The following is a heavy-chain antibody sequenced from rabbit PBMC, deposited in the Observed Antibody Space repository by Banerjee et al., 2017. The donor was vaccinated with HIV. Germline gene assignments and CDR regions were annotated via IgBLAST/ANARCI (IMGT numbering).Heavy chain of an antibody. J-gene: IGHJ4*01. D-gene: IGHD6-1*01. V-gene: IGHV1S7*01. Sequence: QLVETGGGLVQPGGSLTLSCKASGFDFSSYYMSWVRQAPGKGLEWIGYIDPVFGSTYYASWVNGRFTISSHNAQNTLYLQLNSLTAADTATYFCARAHYTYGYAGYAYATNFNLWGPGTLVTVS. CDR1: GFDFSSYY. CDR2: IDPVFGST. CDR3: ARAHYTYGYAGYAYATNFNL.